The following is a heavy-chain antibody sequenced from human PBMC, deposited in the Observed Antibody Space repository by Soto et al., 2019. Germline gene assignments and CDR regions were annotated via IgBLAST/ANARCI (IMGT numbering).Heavy chain of an antibody. D-gene: IGHD6-25*01. CDR1: GYTFTGRY. CDR3: ARERMSGLDV. CDR2: INPDNGDT. V-gene: IGHV1-2*02. Sequence: ASVKFSFKASGYTFTGRYMHWVRQAPGQGLDCIGWINPDNGDTNYAQKSQGRVTMTRDTSISAAYRELSRLRSDDAAVFYCARERMSGLDVWGQGTMVTVSS. J-gene: IGHJ6*02.